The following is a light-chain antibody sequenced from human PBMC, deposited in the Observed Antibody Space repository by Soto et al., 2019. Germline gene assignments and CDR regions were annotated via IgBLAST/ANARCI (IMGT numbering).Light chain of an antibody. Sequence: DIQMTQSPSTLSASAGDRVTITCRASQSIINCYAWYQQKPGKAHSLRISDVSSLERGVPSRFSGSGSGTDFTLTISSLQPEAFATYVCQQRYSTPPFTFGGGTRVDIK. CDR1: QSIINC. V-gene: IGKV1-39*01. CDR2: DVS. J-gene: IGKJ4*01. CDR3: QQRYSTPPFT.